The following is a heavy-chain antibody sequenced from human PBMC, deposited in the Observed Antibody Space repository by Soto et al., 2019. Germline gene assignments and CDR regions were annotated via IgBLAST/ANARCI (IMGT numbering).Heavy chain of an antibody. CDR1: GYSISSSNW. J-gene: IGHJ3*02. CDR2: IYYSGST. Sequence: QVQLQESGPGLVKPSDTLSLTCAVSGYSISSSNWWGWIRQPPGKGLEWIGYIYYSGSTYYNPSLESRVTMSVDTSKNQFSLKLSSVTAVDTAVYYCARWGPRIGPSGAFDIWGQGTMVTVSS. CDR3: ARWGPRIGPSGAFDI. V-gene: IGHV4-28*01. D-gene: IGHD3-16*01.